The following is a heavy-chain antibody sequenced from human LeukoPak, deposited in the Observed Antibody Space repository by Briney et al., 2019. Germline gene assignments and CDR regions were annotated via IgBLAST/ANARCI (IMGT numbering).Heavy chain of an antibody. CDR1: GFIFSTYG. Sequence: GGSLRLSCAASGFIFSTYGMHWVRQAPGKGLEWVAIISSDGKNKDYIDSVKGRFTISRDNSKNTLYLELNSLRTEDTAVYYCATSEDLDVLSGYTPYYYGMDVWGQGTLVTVSS. D-gene: IGHD3-9*01. V-gene: IGHV3-30*03. CDR3: ATSEDLDVLSGYTPYYYGMDV. CDR2: ISSDGKNK. J-gene: IGHJ6*02.